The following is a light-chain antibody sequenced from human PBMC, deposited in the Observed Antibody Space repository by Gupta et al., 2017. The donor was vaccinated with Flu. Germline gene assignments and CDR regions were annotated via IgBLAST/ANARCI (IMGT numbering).Light chain of an antibody. J-gene: IGKJ4*01. Sequence: EIVLTQSPATLSLSPGERATLSCRASQRVSNYLAWYNQKPGQSPRLLIYDASNRATGIPARFSGSGSGTDVTLTIISRELEDFAVYYCQQLSNWPPLTFGGGTKIEIK. V-gene: IGKV3-11*01. CDR3: QQLSNWPPLT. CDR2: DAS. CDR1: QRVSNY.